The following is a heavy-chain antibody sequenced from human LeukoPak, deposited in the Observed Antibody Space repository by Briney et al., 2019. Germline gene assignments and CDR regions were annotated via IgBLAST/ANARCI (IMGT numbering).Heavy chain of an antibody. D-gene: IGHD3-16*02. CDR3: AKDLGLGDYVWGSYRTPYYYGMDV. V-gene: IGHV3-23*01. Sequence: GGSLRLFCAASGFTFSSYDMSWVRQAPGKGLEWVSAISGSGGSTYYADSVKGRFTISRDNSKNTLYLQMNSLRAEDTAVYYCAKDLGLGDYVWGSYRTPYYYGMDVWGKGTTVTVSS. J-gene: IGHJ6*04. CDR2: ISGSGGST. CDR1: GFTFSSYD.